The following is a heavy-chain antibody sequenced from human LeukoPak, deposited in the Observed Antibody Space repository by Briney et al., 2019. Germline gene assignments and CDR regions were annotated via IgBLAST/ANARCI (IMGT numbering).Heavy chain of an antibody. CDR1: GGSFSGYY. Sequence: PSETLSLTCAVYGGSFSGYYWSWIRQPPGKGLEWIGEINHSGSTNYNPSLKSRVTISVNTSKNQFSLKLSSVTAADTAVYYCARGLLNSGYDSRVRWFDPWGQGTLVTVSS. CDR2: INHSGST. CDR3: ARGLLNSGYDSRVRWFDP. D-gene: IGHD5-12*01. V-gene: IGHV4-34*01. J-gene: IGHJ5*02.